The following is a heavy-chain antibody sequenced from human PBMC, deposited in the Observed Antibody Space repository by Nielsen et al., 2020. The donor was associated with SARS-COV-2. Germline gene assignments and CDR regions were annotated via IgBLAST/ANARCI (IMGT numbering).Heavy chain of an antibody. CDR1: GFTFSSYA. V-gene: IGHV3-23*01. CDR2: ISGSGGST. D-gene: IGHD3-3*01. CDR3: ARVLHRGSGYYNYYYYMDV. J-gene: IGHJ6*03. Sequence: GGSLRLSCAASGFTFSSYAMSWVRQAPGKGLEWVSAISGSGGSTYYADSVKGRFTISRDNSKNTLYLQMNSLRAEDTAVYYCARVLHRGSGYYNYYYYMDVWGKGTTVTVSS.